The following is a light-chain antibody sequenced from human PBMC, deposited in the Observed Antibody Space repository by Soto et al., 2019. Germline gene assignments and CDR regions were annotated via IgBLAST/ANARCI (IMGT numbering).Light chain of an antibody. Sequence: DIHMTQSPSTLSAPSGDRVTITCRAGQSIGKYLAWYQQKPGQAPKLLIYKASSLQSGVPSRFSGSGSGTEFVLTIDSLQPDDFATYYCQQYNDLSRTFGQGTKVDI. J-gene: IGKJ1*01. CDR3: QQYNDLSRT. CDR1: QSIGKY. CDR2: KAS. V-gene: IGKV1-5*03.